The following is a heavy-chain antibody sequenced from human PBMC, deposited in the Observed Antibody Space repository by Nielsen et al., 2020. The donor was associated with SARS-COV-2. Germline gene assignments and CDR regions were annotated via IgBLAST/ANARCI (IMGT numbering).Heavy chain of an antibody. CDR1: GYSFATYW. CDR2: IYPGDSET. D-gene: IGHD6-19*01. Sequence: GGSLRLSCKASGYSFATYWIDWVRQKPGEGLEWMGIIYPGDSETRYSPSFEGHVTISADKSTSTAYLQWSRLKASDTATYFCARHSDRAVAGHPFDTWGQGTMVTVSS. J-gene: IGHJ3*02. CDR3: ARHSDRAVAGHPFDT. V-gene: IGHV5-51*01.